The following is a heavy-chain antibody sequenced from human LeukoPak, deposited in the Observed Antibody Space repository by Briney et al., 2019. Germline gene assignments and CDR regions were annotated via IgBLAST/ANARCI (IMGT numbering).Heavy chain of an antibody. CDR2: ISYDGGHK. CDR1: GFTFSSNG. Sequence: PGGSLRLSCAASGFTFSSNGMHWVRQAPGKGLAWVAVISYDGGHKYYADSVKGRFTISRDNSKNTLYLQMKSLRAEDTAVYYCAKDRYSGYDRVTFDIWGQGTMVTVSS. J-gene: IGHJ3*02. V-gene: IGHV3-30*18. CDR3: AKDRYSGYDRVTFDI. D-gene: IGHD5-12*01.